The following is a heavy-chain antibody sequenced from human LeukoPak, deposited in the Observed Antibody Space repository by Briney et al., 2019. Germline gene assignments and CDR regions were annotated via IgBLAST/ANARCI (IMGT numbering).Heavy chain of an antibody. J-gene: IGHJ4*02. CDR1: RGSITDNY. CDR2: VYYSGGGT. D-gene: IGHD6-13*01. Sequence: SETLSLTCTVSRGSITDNYWSWIRQPPGKGPEWIGYVYYSGGGTNYNPSLKSRVTMSVDTSKNHFSLKLGSVTAADTAVYYCARGNSSSWYGGFDYWGQGILVTVSS. V-gene: IGHV4-59*01. CDR3: ARGNSSSWYGGFDY.